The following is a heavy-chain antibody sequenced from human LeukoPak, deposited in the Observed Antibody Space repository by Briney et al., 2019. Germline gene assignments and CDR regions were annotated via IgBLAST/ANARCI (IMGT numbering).Heavy chain of an antibody. J-gene: IGHJ4*02. D-gene: IGHD3-10*01. V-gene: IGHV3-7*01. CDR1: GFTFTTYW. CDR3: AKVAKYYYGSETYYFFEH. Sequence: GESLRLPCAASGFTFTTYWMSWVRQAPGKGLEWVANIKQDGTEKYYVDSVKGRFTISRDNAKNSLYLQMNSLRVEDTAVYYCAKVAKYYYGSETYYFFEHWGQGTPVTASS. CDR2: IKQDGTEK.